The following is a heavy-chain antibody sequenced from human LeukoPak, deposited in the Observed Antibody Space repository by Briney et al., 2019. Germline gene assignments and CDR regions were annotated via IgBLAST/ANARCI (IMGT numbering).Heavy chain of an antibody. D-gene: IGHD1-26*01. V-gene: IGHV3-23*01. Sequence: GGSLRLSCAASGFTFSSYSMSWVRQASGKGLEWVSVISGNGGDTFYADSVKGRFTISRDNSKDMLYLQMNSLRVEDTAVYYCAKGRTLVGGSTRSYDHWGQGTLVTVSS. J-gene: IGHJ4*02. CDR1: GFTFSSYS. CDR2: ISGNGGDT. CDR3: AKGRTLVGGSTRSYDH.